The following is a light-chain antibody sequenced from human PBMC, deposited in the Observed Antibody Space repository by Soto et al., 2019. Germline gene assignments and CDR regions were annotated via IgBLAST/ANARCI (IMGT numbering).Light chain of an antibody. V-gene: IGKV3-20*01. CDR2: GAS. J-gene: IGKJ1*01. CDR3: QQYGSSGT. CDR1: QSISSS. Sequence: TQSPSSLSASVGDRVTITCRASQSISSSLNWYQQKPGQAPRLLIYGASNRATGIPDRFSGSGSGTDFTLTISRLEPEDFAVYYCQQYGSSGTFGQGTKVDIK.